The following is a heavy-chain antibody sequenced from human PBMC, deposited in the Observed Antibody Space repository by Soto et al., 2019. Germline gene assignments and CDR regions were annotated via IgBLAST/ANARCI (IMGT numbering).Heavy chain of an antibody. J-gene: IGHJ6*02. Sequence: ASVKVSCKASGYTFTGYYMHWVRQAPGQGLEWMGWINPNSGGTNYAQKFQGWVTMTRDTSISTAYMELSRLRSDDTAVYYCALGGSEEQNYYYYGMDVWGQGTTVTVSS. CDR2: INPNSGGT. V-gene: IGHV1-2*04. CDR3: ALGGSEEQNYYYYGMDV. CDR1: GYTFTGYY. D-gene: IGHD1-26*01.